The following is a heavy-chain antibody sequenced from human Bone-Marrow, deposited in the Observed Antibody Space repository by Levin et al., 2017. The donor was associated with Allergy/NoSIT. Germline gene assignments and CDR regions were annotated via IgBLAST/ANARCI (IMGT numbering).Heavy chain of an antibody. J-gene: IGHJ2*01. V-gene: IGHV5-51*01. Sequence: ASVKVSCKASGYSFTSNWIGWVRQKPGEGLEWMGLIYPGDSDTRYSPSFQGQVTISVDKSINTAYLQWSRLKASDTGMYYCARQGYCSGGSCYSLDWYFNLWGRGTMVTVSS. CDR2: IYPGDSDT. CDR1: GYSFTSNW. CDR3: ARQGYCSGGSCYSLDWYFNL. D-gene: IGHD2-15*01.